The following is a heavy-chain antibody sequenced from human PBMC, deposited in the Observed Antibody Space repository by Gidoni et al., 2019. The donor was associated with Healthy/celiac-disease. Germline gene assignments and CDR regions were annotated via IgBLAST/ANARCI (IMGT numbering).Heavy chain of an antibody. CDR2: IIPIFGTA. Sequence: QVQLVQSGAEVKKPGSSVKVSCKASGGNFSSYAISWVRQAPGQGLEWMGGIIPIFGTANYAQKFQGRVTITADESTSTAYMELSSLRSEDTAVYYCARDYDILTGSYIDAFDIWGQGTMVTVSS. J-gene: IGHJ3*02. CDR1: GGNFSSYA. V-gene: IGHV1-69*01. D-gene: IGHD3-9*01. CDR3: ARDYDILTGSYIDAFDI.